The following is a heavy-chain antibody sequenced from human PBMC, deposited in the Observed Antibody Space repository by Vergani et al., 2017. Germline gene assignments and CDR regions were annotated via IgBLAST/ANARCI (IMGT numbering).Heavy chain of an antibody. CDR3: ARLSYDTTPYLQWVYDC. Sequence: EVQLLQSGGGVIQPGGSVRLSCAASGFTFSACPMTWVRQAPGKGLEWVSAISARYPSTYYADSVKGRFTISRDNSKNMLYLQMNSLRAEDTAVYYCARLSYDTTPYLQWVYDCWGQGTLVSVSS. D-gene: IGHD3-22*01. CDR1: GFTFSACP. CDR2: ISARYPST. J-gene: IGHJ4*02. V-gene: IGHV3-23*01.